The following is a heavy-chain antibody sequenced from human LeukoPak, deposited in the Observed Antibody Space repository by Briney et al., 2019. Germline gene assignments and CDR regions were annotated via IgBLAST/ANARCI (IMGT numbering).Heavy chain of an antibody. CDR1: GFAFDDYA. Sequence: PGGSLRLSCTASGFAFDDYAMNWVRQVPGKGLEWVSSINWNSVKIDYAVSVKGRFTISRDNAKNSLYLQMNSLRPEDTAIYYCARGNSSGYRFFDSCGQGTLVTASS. J-gene: IGHJ4*01. CDR3: ARGNSSGYRFFDS. V-gene: IGHV3-9*01. D-gene: IGHD5-18*01. CDR2: INWNSVKI.